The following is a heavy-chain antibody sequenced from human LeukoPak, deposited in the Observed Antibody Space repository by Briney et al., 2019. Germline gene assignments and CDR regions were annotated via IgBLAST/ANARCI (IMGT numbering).Heavy chain of an antibody. Sequence: SETLSLTCTVSGGSISSYYWSWIRQPPGKGLEWIGYIYYSGSTNYNPSLKSRVTISVDTSKNQFSLKLSSVTAADTAVYYCARSYSSSLDYWGQGALVTVSS. CDR2: IYYSGST. CDR1: GGSISSYY. J-gene: IGHJ4*02. V-gene: IGHV4-59*01. D-gene: IGHD6-6*01. CDR3: ARSYSSSLDY.